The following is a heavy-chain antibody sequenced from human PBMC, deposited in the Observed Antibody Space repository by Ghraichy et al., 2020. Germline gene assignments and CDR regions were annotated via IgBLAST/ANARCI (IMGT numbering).Heavy chain of an antibody. D-gene: IGHD3-3*01. CDR3: ARHVRWSGYYAYYGMDG. CDR2: IYYSGST. V-gene: IGHV4-39*01. J-gene: IGHJ6*02. CDR1: GGSISSSSYY. Sequence: SETLSLTCTVSGGSISSSSYYWGWIRQPPGKGLEWIGSIYYSGSTYYNPSLKSRVTISVDTSKNQFSLKLSSVTAADTAVYYCARHVRWSGYYAYYGMDGWGQGTKVTVSS.